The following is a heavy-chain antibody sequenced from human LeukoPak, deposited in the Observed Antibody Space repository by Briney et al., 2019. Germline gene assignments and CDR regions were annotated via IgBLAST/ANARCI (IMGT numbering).Heavy chain of an antibody. CDR1: GFRVRDNH. CDR2: IYNGDGT. J-gene: IGHJ4*02. D-gene: IGHD2-15*01. V-gene: IGHV3-66*01. Sequence: GGSLRLSCAAAGFRVRDNHMYWVRQAPGKGLEWVSVIYNGDGTGYADSVKGRFTISRDNSQNTVSLQMDSLRVGDTAVYFCVRNLRYCSDGSCSPWGQGTLVTVSS. CDR3: VRNLRYCSDGSCSP.